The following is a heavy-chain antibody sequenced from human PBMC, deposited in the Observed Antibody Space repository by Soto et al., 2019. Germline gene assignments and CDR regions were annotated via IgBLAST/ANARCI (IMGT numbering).Heavy chain of an antibody. CDR1: GFTFSNAW. J-gene: IGHJ6*02. CDR3: TTDRDIVDDYYYYGMDV. CDR2: IKSKTDGGTT. D-gene: IGHD2-15*01. Sequence: GGSLRLSCAASGFTFSNAWMNWVRQAPGKGLEWVGRIKSKTDGGTTDYAAPVKGRFTISRDDSKNTLYLQMNSLKTEDTAVYYCTTDRDIVDDYYYYGMDVWGQGTTVTVSS. V-gene: IGHV3-15*07.